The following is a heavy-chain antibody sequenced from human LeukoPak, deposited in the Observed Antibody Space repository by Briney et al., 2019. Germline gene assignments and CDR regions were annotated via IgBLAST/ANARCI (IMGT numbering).Heavy chain of an antibody. Sequence: PSETLSLTCTVSGGSISSYYWSWIRQPAGKGLEWIGRLYTRGSTNYNPSLKSRVTMSVNTSKNQFSLKLSSVTAADTAVYYCASGYSSGWYGGEYFDYWGQGTLVTVSS. V-gene: IGHV4-4*07. D-gene: IGHD6-19*01. CDR3: ASGYSSGWYGGEYFDY. CDR1: GGSISSYY. CDR2: LYTRGST. J-gene: IGHJ4*02.